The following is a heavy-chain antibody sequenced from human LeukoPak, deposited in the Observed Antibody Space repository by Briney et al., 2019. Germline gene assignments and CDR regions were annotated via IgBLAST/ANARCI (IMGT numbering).Heavy chain of an antibody. CDR3: ARSDSSSWPNFDY. D-gene: IGHD6-13*01. V-gene: IGHV4-4*02. Sequence: SGTLSLTCAVSGGSISSSNWWSWVRQPPGKGLEWIGEIYHSGSTNYNPSLKSRVTISVDKSKNQFSLKLNSVTAADTAVYYCARSDSSSWPNFDYWGQGTLVTVSS. J-gene: IGHJ4*02. CDR1: GGSISSSNW. CDR2: IYHSGST.